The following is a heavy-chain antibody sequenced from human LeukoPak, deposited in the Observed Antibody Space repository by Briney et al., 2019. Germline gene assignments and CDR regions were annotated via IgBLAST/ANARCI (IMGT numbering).Heavy chain of an antibody. J-gene: IGHJ1*01. CDR2: ISGSGGST. CDR1: GFTFSNYA. D-gene: IGHD6-19*01. V-gene: IGHV3-23*01. Sequence: GGSLRLSCAASGFTFSNYAMTWVRQAPGKGLEWVSGISGSGGSTYYADSVKGRLTISRDNSKNTLSLQMNSLRAEDTAVYYCAKDQSGSGWYKHWGQGTLVTVSS. CDR3: AKDQSGSGWYKH.